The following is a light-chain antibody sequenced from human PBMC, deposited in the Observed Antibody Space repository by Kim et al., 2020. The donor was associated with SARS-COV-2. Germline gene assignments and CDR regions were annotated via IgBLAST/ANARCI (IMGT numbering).Light chain of an antibody. CDR2: AAS. CDR3: QKDDRAPFT. CDR1: QGISNF. V-gene: IGKV1-27*01. Sequence: DLQMTQSPSALSASVGDRVTITCRASQGISNFLAWYQQKPGKVPKLLIYAASTLQSGVPSRFSGSGSGTDFTLTISSLQPEDVASYYCQKDDRAPFTFGPGTKVDIK. J-gene: IGKJ3*01.